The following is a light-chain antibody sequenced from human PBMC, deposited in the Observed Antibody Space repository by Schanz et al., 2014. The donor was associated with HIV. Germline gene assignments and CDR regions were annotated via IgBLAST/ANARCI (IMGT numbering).Light chain of an antibody. CDR2: EVS. CDR1: SNDIGDYNL. J-gene: IGLJ2*01. CDR3: SSYAGSLPLV. Sequence: QSALTQPASVSASPGQSITVSCTGTSNDIGDYNLVSWYQQHPGKAPKLIIYEVSKRPSGISDRFSGSKSGNTASLTVSGLQAEDEADYYCSSYAGSLPLVFGGGTKLTVL. V-gene: IGLV2-14*02.